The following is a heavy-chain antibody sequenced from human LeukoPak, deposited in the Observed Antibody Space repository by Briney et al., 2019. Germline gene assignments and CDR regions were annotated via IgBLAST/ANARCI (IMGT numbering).Heavy chain of an antibody. CDR3: SGSLNS. CDR1: GLTFSSYW. J-gene: IGHJ4*02. V-gene: IGHV3-7*01. Sequence: GGSLRLSCAASGLTFSSYWLDWVRQAPGKGLEWVANINQDGSQKYYVDSVKGRFTISRDNAENSLYLQMNSLRAEDTAVYYCSGSLNSWGQGTLVTVSS. CDR2: INQDGSQK.